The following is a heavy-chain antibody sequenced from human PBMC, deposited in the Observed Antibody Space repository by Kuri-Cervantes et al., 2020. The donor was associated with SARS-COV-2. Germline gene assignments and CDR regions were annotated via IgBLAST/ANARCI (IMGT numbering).Heavy chain of an antibody. CDR2: IYPGDSDT. D-gene: IGHD2-15*01. CDR1: GYSFTSYW. Sequence: GGSLRLSCKGSGYSFTSYWIGWVRQMPGKGLEWMGIIYPGDSDTRYSPSFQGQVTISADKSISTAYLQWSSLKASDTAMYYCARGGYCSGGSCYGWFDPWGQGTLVTVSS. CDR3: ARGGYCSGGSCYGWFDP. J-gene: IGHJ5*02. V-gene: IGHV5-51*01.